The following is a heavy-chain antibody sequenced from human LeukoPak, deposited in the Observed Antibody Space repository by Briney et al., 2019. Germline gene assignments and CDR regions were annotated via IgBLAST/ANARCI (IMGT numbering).Heavy chain of an antibody. Sequence: AASVKLSCNGSGYTFTSCGISWIRQAPRQGLEWMGWISIYNCNTNYVQKFQDRVTMTTDTSTSTAYMELRSLRSDDTAVYYCARVQPHRIHYDNSDYPTRNDYWGQGTLVTVSS. D-gene: IGHD3-22*01. CDR1: GYTFTSCG. CDR3: ARVQPHRIHYDNSDYPTRNDY. CDR2: ISIYNCNT. J-gene: IGHJ4*02. V-gene: IGHV1-18*01.